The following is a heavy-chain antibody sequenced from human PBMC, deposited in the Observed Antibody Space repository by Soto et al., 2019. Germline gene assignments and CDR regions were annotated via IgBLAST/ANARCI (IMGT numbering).Heavy chain of an antibody. Sequence: QVQLVQSGAEVKKPGSSVKASCKASGGTFSSYAFTWVQQATGQGLEWMGRIIPVFGTTNYAQKIQGRVTTNADESTSTAYMELSSLRSEDTAIYHCARSRATTVAFDIWGQGTLVTVSS. V-gene: IGHV1-69*01. D-gene: IGHD1-1*01. J-gene: IGHJ3*02. CDR3: ARSRATTVAFDI. CDR1: GGTFSSYA. CDR2: IIPVFGTT.